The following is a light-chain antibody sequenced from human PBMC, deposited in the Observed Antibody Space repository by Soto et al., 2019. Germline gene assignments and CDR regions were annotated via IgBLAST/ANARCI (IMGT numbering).Light chain of an antibody. CDR3: QQYDSSPWT. CDR2: GAS. V-gene: IGKV3-20*01. CDR1: QSVSSSF. Sequence: EIVLTQSPGTLSLSPGERATLSCRASQSVSSSFLAWYQQKPGQAPRRLIYGASSRATGIPDRFSGSGSGTAFTLTISRPEPEDFAVYYCQQYDSSPWTFGQGTKVEIK. J-gene: IGKJ1*01.